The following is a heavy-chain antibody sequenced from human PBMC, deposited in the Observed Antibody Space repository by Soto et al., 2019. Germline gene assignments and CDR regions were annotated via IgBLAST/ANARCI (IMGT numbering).Heavy chain of an antibody. V-gene: IGHV4-59*08. CDR1: GGSISSYY. J-gene: IGHJ4*02. CDR3: ARRWGATFDY. CDR2: IYYSGST. Sequence: QVQLQESGPGLVKPSETLSLTCTVSGGSISSYYWSWIRQPPGKGLEWIGYIYYSGSTNYNPSLKXRVTLSGDTSKNQFSLKPSSVTAADTAVYYCARRWGATFDYWGQGTLVTVSS. D-gene: IGHD1-26*01.